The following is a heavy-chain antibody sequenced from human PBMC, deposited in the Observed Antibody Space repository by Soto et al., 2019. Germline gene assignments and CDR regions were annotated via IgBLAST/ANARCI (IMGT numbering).Heavy chain of an antibody. Sequence: ASVKVSCKASGYTFTSYGISWVRQAPGQGLEWMEWISAYNGNTNYAQKLQGRVTMTTDTSTSTAYMELRSLRSDDTAVYYCARNGLLWFGDNWFDPWGQGTLVTVSS. CDR1: GYTFTSYG. V-gene: IGHV1-18*01. CDR2: ISAYNGNT. CDR3: ARNGLLWFGDNWFDP. J-gene: IGHJ5*02. D-gene: IGHD3-10*01.